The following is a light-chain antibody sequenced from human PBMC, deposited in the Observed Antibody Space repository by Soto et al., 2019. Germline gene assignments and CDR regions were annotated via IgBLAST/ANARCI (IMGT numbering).Light chain of an antibody. Sequence: IVMKHSPATLSVSQGERATLSCRASQSVSSSLAWYQQKPGQAPRLLIYDASSRASGIPARFSGSGSGTDFTLTISSLEPEDFAVYYCQQRSNWLPFGGVTNVDI. J-gene: IGKJ4*01. V-gene: IGKV3-11*01. CDR3: QQRSNWLP. CDR2: DAS. CDR1: QSVSSS.